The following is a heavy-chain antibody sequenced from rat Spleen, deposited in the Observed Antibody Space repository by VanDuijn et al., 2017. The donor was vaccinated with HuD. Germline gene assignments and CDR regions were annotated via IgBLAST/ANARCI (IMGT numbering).Heavy chain of an antibody. Sequence: EVELVESGGGLVQPGRSLKISCVASGFSFKNYWMTWVRQVPTKGLEWVASISYEGSGTYYGDSVKGRFTISRDNAKSTLYLQMNSLRSEDTATYYCTSLSAPFDYWGQGVMVTVSS. V-gene: IGHV5-22*01. CDR1: GFSFKNYW. D-gene: IGHD3-3*01. CDR2: ISYEGSGT. CDR3: TSLSAPFDY. J-gene: IGHJ2*01.